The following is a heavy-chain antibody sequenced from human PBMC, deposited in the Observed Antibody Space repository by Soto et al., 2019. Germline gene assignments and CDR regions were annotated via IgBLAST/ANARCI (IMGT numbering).Heavy chain of an antibody. V-gene: IGHV3-30*18. CDR2: ISYDAREQ. Sequence: VQLEDSGGGVVQPGKSLRLSCVVSGHAFSAYHMYWVRQAPGKGLKWLSVISYDAREQFYADSVRGRFTISRDNSRDTFFLQMSNLRVEDTAVYYCAKGPYSSGRYGFDHWGQGTLVIVSS. D-gene: IGHD6-19*01. CDR3: AKGPYSSGRYGFDH. CDR1: GHAFSAYH. J-gene: IGHJ4*02.